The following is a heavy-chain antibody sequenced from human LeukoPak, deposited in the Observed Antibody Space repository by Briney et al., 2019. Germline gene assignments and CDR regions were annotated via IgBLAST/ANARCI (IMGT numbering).Heavy chain of an antibody. D-gene: IGHD3-3*01. CDR3: ARVVTIFGVVTKYYFDY. CDR1: GGSISSGGYY. J-gene: IGHJ4*02. CDR2: IYYSGST. Sequence: SETLSLTCTVSGGSISSGGYYWSWIRQHPGKGPEWIGYIYYSGSTYYNPSLKSRVTISVDTSKNQFSLKLSSVTAADTAVYYCARVVTIFGVVTKYYFDYWGQGTLVTVSS. V-gene: IGHV4-31*03.